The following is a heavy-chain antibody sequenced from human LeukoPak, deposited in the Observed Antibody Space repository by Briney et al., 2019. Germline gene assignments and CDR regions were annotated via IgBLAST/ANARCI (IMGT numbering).Heavy chain of an antibody. CDR2: ITGDSAYI. Sequence: GGSLRLSCAASGFTFSTYAMNWVRQAPGGGLKGVSCITGDSAYIYYAGSVKGRFTISRDNAKNSLYLQMNSLRAEDTAVYYCGKIQHQLVVAEDLWGQGTLVTVSS. V-gene: IGHV3-21*01. J-gene: IGHJ5*02. CDR1: GFTFSTYA. D-gene: IGHD6-13*01. CDR3: GKIQHQLVVAEDL.